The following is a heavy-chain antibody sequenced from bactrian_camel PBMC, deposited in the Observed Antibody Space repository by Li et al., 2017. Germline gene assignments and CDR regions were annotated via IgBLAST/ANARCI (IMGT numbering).Heavy chain of an antibody. CDR3: AADSPTARADVRTLYAMY. D-gene: IGHD3*01. CDR2: IDGNNRT. CDR1: GRTSSGHC. V-gene: IGHV3S57*01. Sequence: QLVESGGGTAQAGGSLRLFCVASGRTSSGHCMGWFRQAPGKEREGVASIDGNNRTSYADSVKGRFTISKANAKDTLYLQMNNLEPEDTAVYYCAADSPTARADVRTLYAMYLGQGTQVTVS. J-gene: IGHJ4*01.